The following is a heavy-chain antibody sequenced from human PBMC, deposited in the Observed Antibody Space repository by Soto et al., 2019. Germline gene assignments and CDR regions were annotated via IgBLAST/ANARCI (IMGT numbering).Heavy chain of an antibody. Sequence: SETLSLTCTVAGAPISSNYWTWIRQPPGKGLEWIGYIYYSVATKYNPSLESRLTISVDTSKNQFSLKLSSVTAADTAVYYCARAVNDFWSGFSYYFDYWGQGALVTVSS. J-gene: IGHJ4*02. CDR3: ARAVNDFWSGFSYYFDY. V-gene: IGHV4-59*01. CDR1: GAPISSNY. D-gene: IGHD3-3*01. CDR2: IYYSVAT.